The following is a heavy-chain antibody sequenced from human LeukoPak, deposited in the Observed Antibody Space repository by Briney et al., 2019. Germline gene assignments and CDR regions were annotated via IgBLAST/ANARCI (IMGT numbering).Heavy chain of an antibody. Sequence: ASVKVSCKASGYTFTGYYMHWVRQAPGQGLEWMGWINPNSGGTSYAQKFQGRVTMTRDTSISTAYMELSRLRSDDTAVYYCAREGNYYDSSGFGYWGQGTLVTVSS. J-gene: IGHJ4*02. V-gene: IGHV1-2*02. CDR1: GYTFTGYY. D-gene: IGHD3-22*01. CDR3: AREGNYYDSSGFGY. CDR2: INPNSGGT.